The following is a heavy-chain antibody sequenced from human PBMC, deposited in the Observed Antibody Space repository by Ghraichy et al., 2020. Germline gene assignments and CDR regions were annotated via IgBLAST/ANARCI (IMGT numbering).Heavy chain of an antibody. Sequence: ETLSLTCAASGFTFSSFAMSWVRQAPGKGLEWVSTISGSGGSTYYADSVKGRFTISRDNSKNTLYLQMNSLRAEDTAVYYCAKGKGSGSYFNWSFNVWGRDTLVTVSS. V-gene: IGHV3-23*01. CDR1: GFTFSSFA. CDR2: ISGSGGST. D-gene: IGHD1-26*01. J-gene: IGHJ2*01. CDR3: AKGKGSGSYFNWSFNV.